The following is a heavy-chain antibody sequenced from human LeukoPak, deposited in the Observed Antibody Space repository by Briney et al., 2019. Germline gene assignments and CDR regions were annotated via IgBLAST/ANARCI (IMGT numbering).Heavy chain of an antibody. CDR2: IYHSGST. D-gene: IGHD1-26*01. J-gene: IGHJ1*01. CDR1: GGSISSSNW. Sequence: PSETLSLTCAVSGGSISSSNWWSWVRPPPGKGLEWIGEIYHSGSTNYNPSLKSRVTISVDTSKNQFSLKLSSVTAADTAVYYCARHGGIVGAPEYFQHWGQGTLVTVSS. V-gene: IGHV4-4*02. CDR3: ARHGGIVGAPEYFQH.